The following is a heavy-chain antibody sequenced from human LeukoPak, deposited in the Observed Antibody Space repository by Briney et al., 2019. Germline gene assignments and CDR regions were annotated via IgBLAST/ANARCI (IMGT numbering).Heavy chain of an antibody. V-gene: IGHV3-11*04. J-gene: IGHJ4*02. Sequence: PGGSLRLSCAASGFTFSDYYMSWIRQAPGKGLEWVSYISSSGSTIYYADSVKGRFTISRDNSKNTLYLQMNSLRAEDTAVYYCAKDHYYGSGSYPPLFDYWGQGTLVTVSS. CDR2: ISSSGSTI. CDR1: GFTFSDYY. D-gene: IGHD3-10*01. CDR3: AKDHYYGSGSYPPLFDY.